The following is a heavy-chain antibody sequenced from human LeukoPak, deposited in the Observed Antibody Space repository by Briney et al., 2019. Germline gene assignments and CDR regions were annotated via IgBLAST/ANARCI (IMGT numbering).Heavy chain of an antibody. CDR3: AREVPSYYYYMDV. CDR1: GGSISSGSYY. CDR2: IYTSGST. Sequence: SETLSLTCTVSGGSISSGSYYWSWIRQPAGKGLEWIGRIYTSGSTNYNPSLKSRVTISVDTSKNQFSLKPSSVTAADTAVYYCAREVPSYYYYMDVWGKGTRVTVSS. J-gene: IGHJ6*03. V-gene: IGHV4-61*02.